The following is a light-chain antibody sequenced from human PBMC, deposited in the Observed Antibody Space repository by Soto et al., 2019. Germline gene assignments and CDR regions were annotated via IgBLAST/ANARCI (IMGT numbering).Light chain of an antibody. CDR1: QSVHNN. V-gene: IGKV3-15*01. Sequence: EVVMTQSPATLSVSPRDRATLSCRASQSVHNNLAWYQQKPGQAPRLLIFDTSTRATDIPIRFTGGGSGTEFTLTISSVQSEDSEVYYCQQYEIWPLTFGGGPKVEIK. CDR3: QQYEIWPLT. J-gene: IGKJ4*01. CDR2: DTS.